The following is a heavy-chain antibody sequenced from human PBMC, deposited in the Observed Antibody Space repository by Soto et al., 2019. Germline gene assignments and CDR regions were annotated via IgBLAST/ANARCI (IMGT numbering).Heavy chain of an antibody. J-gene: IGHJ5*02. D-gene: IGHD3-22*01. CDR3: ARGTYYYDSSGYRNWFDP. Sequence: SGPTLVNPTQTLTLTCTFSGFSLSTSGMCVSWIRQPPGKALERLALIDWDDDKYYSTSLKTRLTISKDTSKNQVVLTMTNMDPVDTATYYCARGTYYYDSSGYRNWFDPWGQGTLVTVSS. V-gene: IGHV2-70*01. CDR1: GFSLSTSGMC. CDR2: IDWDDDK.